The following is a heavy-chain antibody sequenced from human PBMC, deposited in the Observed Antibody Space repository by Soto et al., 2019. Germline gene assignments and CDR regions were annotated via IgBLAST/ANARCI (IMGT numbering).Heavy chain of an antibody. D-gene: IGHD3-3*01. CDR1: GLTVCIYA. V-gene: IGHV3-23*01. CDR3: AKGSKFTIFSPNDY. CDR2: LSGNSGTT. Sequence: PGWSPKLACAASGLTVCIYAITGVRKTTGKGLEWVSALSGNSGTTYSADSVKGRFTISRDNSRNTLYLQMSSLRAEDTALYYCAKGSKFTIFSPNDYWGQGTLVTVSS. J-gene: IGHJ4*02.